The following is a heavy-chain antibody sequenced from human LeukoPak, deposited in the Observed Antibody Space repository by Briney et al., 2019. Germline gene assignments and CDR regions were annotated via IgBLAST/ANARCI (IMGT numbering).Heavy chain of an antibody. CDR2: MSRDGSEK. Sequence: GGSLRLSCAASGFTFSGSWMSWVRQTPGRGLEWVATMSRDGSEKYYVVSVEGRFTISRDNTKNSLFLEMNSLRAEDTALYYCAKHGGGWYDFWGQGTLVTVSS. CDR3: AKHGGGWYDF. V-gene: IGHV3-7*05. CDR1: GFTFSGSW. D-gene: IGHD6-19*01. J-gene: IGHJ4*02.